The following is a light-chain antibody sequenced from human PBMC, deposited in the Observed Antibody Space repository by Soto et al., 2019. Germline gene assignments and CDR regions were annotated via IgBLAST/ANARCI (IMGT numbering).Light chain of an antibody. V-gene: IGLV7-46*01. Sequence: QAVVTQEPSLTVSPGGTVTLTFGSSTGAVTSGNYPYWFQKKPGQAPRTMIYDTTTKQSWTPARFSGSVLGGKAALTLAGAQTDCEADYYCLLSYSGTTWVFGGGTKQTVL. CDR3: LLSYSGTTWV. J-gene: IGLJ3*02. CDR2: DTT. CDR1: TGAVTSGNY.